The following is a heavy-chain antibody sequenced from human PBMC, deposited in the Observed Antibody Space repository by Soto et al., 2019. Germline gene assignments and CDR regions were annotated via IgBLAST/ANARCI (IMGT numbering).Heavy chain of an antibody. CDR2: IIPIFATA. CDR3: ALCLWGVNYYDVLSV. CDR1: GGTFSSYA. J-gene: IGHJ6*02. D-gene: IGHD1-26*01. Sequence: SVKVSCKASGGTFSSYAINWVRQAPGQGLEWMGGIIPIFATADYAQKFQGRVTITADESTSTAYMELSSLRSEDTAVYYCALCLWGVNYYDVLSVRGQGST. V-gene: IGHV1-69*13.